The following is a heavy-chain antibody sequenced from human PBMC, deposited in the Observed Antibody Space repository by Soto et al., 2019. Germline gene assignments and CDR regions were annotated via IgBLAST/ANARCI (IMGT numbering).Heavy chain of an antibody. CDR3: ASPSIHTVNLNQRIPTRNYYMDV. CDR1: GFTFSSYS. CDR2: ISSSSSTI. Sequence: GGSLRLSRAASGFTFSSYSMNWVRQAPGKGLEWVSYISSSSSTIYYADSVKGRFTISRDNAKNSLYLQMNSLRAEDTAVYYCASPSIHTVNLNQRIPTRNYYMDVWGTGTTVTVSS. D-gene: IGHD4-17*01. J-gene: IGHJ6*03. V-gene: IGHV3-48*01.